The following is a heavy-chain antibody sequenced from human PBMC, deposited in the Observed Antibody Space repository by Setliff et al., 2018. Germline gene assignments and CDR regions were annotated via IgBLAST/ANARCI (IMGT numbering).Heavy chain of an antibody. CDR2: IRGRGGST. CDR3: ARVANPGSNSCYRPLDV. J-gene: IGHJ3*01. CDR1: GFTFSNYA. Sequence: GGSLRLSCAASGFTFSNYAMNWVRQAPGQGLEWVSGIRGRGGSTYYIDSVRGRFTVSRANSKNTLYLQMNSLRGEDTAVSYCARVANPGSNSCYRPLDVWGQGTMVTVSS. D-gene: IGHD3-16*02. V-gene: IGHV3-23*01.